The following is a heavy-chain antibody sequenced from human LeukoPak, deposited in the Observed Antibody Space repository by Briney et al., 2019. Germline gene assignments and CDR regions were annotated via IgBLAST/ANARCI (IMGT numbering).Heavy chain of an antibody. J-gene: IGHJ4*02. D-gene: IGHD6-19*01. CDR3: ATTEHWLPQGADY. Sequence: GGSLRLSCAASGITFSTYWMSWVRQAQGKGLEWLANIKQDGSEKYYLDSVKGRFTISRDNAKNSLYLQMNSLRPEDTAVYYCATTEHWLPQGADYWGQGTLVTVSS. V-gene: IGHV3-7*01. CDR1: GITFSTYW. CDR2: IKQDGSEK.